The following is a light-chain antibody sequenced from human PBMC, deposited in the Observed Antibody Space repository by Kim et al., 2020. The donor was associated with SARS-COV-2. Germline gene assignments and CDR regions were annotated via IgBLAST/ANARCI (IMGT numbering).Light chain of an antibody. V-gene: IGLV3-21*04. Sequence: SYELTQPPSVSVAPGKTAIITCGGNNIGGRSVHWYQQTPGQAPVLVIYYDSDRPSGIPERFSGSNSGNTATLTISRVEAGDEADYYCQVWDSSNDYPNVFGTGTKVTVL. CDR3: QVWDSSNDYPNV. CDR1: NIGGRS. J-gene: IGLJ1*01. CDR2: YDS.